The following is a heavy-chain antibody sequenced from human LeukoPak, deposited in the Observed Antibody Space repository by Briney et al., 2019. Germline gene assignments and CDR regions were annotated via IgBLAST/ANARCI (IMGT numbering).Heavy chain of an antibody. CDR1: AFIFSGHW. V-gene: IGHV3-30*03. CDR2: ISYDGSNK. J-gene: IGHJ4*02. CDR3: ARDPAKFWSGHDY. D-gene: IGHD3-3*01. Sequence: GGSLRLSCEGSAFIFSGHWMNWVRQTPGKGLEWVAVISYDGSNKYYADSVKGRFTISRDNSKNTLYVQMNSLRAEDTAVYYCARDPAKFWSGHDYWGQGTLVTVSS.